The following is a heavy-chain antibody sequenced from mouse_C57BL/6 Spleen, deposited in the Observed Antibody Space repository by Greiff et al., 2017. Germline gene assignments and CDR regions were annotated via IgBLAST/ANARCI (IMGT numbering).Heavy chain of an antibody. CDR2: INPNYGTP. V-gene: IGHV1-39*01. CDR1: GYSFPDYN. J-gene: IGHJ1*03. Sequence: VQLQQSGPELVKPGASVKISCKASGYSFPDYNMNWVKPSNGKSLEWIGVINPNYGTPSYNQKFKGQATLTVDQSSSTAYMQLNSLTSEDSAVYYCAREFGSYYGSSWGYFDVWGTGTTVTVSA. D-gene: IGHD1-1*01. CDR3: AREFGSYYGSSWGYFDV.